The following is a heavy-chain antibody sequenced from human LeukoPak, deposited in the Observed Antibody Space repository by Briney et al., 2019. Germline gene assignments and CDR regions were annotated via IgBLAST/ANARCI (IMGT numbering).Heavy chain of an antibody. CDR3: AKDLEQWLAHYFDY. CDR2: IRYDGSNK. Sequence: GGPLRLSCAASGFTFSSYGMHWVRQAPGKGLEWVAFIRYDGSNKYYADSVKGRFTISRDNSKNTLYLQMNSLRAEDTAVYYCAKDLEQWLAHYFDYWGQGTLVTVSS. CDR1: GFTFSSYG. V-gene: IGHV3-30*02. J-gene: IGHJ4*02. D-gene: IGHD6-19*01.